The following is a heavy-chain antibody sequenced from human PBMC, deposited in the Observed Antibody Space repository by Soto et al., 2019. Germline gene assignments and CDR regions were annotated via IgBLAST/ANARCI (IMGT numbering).Heavy chain of an antibody. V-gene: IGHV4-4*02. Sequence: SETLSLTCAVSGGSISSSNWWSWVRQPPGKGLEWIGEIYHSGSTNYNPSLKSRVTISVDKSKNQFSLKLSSVTAADTAVYYCARYCISTSCRQNYYYYYGMDVWGQGTTVTVSS. CDR3: ARYCISTSCRQNYYYYYGMDV. J-gene: IGHJ6*02. D-gene: IGHD2-2*01. CDR2: IYHSGST. CDR1: GGSISSSNW.